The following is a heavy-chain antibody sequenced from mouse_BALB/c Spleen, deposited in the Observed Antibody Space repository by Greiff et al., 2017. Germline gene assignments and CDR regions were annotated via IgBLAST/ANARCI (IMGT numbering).Heavy chain of an antibody. CDR3: ARGDDYDEGALDY. V-gene: IGHV1-67*01. CDR1: GYTFTDYA. J-gene: IGHJ2*01. Sequence: QVQLQQSGPELVRPGVSVKISCKGSGYTFTDYAMHWVKQSHAKSLEWIGVISTYYGNTNYNQKFKGKATMTVDKSSSTAYMELARLTSEDSAIYYCARGDDYDEGALDYWGQGTTLTVSS. D-gene: IGHD2-4*01. CDR2: ISTYYGNT.